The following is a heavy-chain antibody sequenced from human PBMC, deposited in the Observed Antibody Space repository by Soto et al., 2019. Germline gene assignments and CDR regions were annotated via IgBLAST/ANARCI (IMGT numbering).Heavy chain of an antibody. CDR1: GGTFSSYA. Sequence: VASVKVSCKASGGTFSSYAISWVRQAPGQGLEWMGGIIPIFGTANYAQKFQGRVTITADESTSTAYMELSSLRPEDTAVYYCARERGQRYSSGRYRGVYYGMDVWGQGTTVTVSS. V-gene: IGHV1-69*13. CDR3: ARERGQRYSSGRYRGVYYGMDV. D-gene: IGHD6-19*01. J-gene: IGHJ6*02. CDR2: IIPIFGTA.